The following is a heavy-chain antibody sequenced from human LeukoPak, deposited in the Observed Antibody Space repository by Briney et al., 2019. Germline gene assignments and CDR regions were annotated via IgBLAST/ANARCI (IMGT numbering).Heavy chain of an antibody. CDR2: ISHSGRI. Sequence: RPSETLSLTCDVYGGSFSGYYWSWIRQPPGKGLEWIGEISHSGRINYNPSLKSRVSISVDMSKNQFSLKLRSVTAADTAVYYCARGPHGYTSGWYTWGQGTLVTVSS. D-gene: IGHD6-19*01. V-gene: IGHV4-34*01. J-gene: IGHJ5*02. CDR1: GGSFSGYY. CDR3: ARGPHGYTSGWYT.